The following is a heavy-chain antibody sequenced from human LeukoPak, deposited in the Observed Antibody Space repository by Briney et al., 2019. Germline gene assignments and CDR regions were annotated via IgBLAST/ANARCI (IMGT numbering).Heavy chain of an antibody. J-gene: IGHJ4*02. CDR1: GFTFSSYS. CDR2: ISSSSSYI. CDR3: AREAVHSGSLYYFDY. D-gene: IGHD1-26*01. Sequence: GRSLRLSCAASGFTFSSYSMNWVRQAPGKGLEWVSFISSSSSYIYYADSVKGRFTISRDNAKNSLYLQMNSLRAEDTAVYYCAREAVHSGSLYYFDYWGQGTLVTVSS. V-gene: IGHV3-21*01.